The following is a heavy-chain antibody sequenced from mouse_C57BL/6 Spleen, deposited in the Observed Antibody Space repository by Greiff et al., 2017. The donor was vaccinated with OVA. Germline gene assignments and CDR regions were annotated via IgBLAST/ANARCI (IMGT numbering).Heavy chain of an antibody. CDR3: ARSYYGSSPWFAY. D-gene: IGHD1-1*01. CDR1: GYTFTSYW. CDR2: IHPNSGST. V-gene: IGHV1-64*01. Sequence: VQLQQPGAELVKPGASVKLSCKASGYTFTSYWMHWVKQRPGQGLEWIGMIHPNSGSTNYNEKFKSKATLTVDKSSSTAYMQLSSLTSEDSAVYYCARSYYGSSPWFAYWGKGTLVTVSA. J-gene: IGHJ3*01.